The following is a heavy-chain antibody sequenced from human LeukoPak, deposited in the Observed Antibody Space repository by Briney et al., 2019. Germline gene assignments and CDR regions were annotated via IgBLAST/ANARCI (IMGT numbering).Heavy chain of an antibody. J-gene: IGHJ4*02. CDR3: ARDRHSGNYYLDY. V-gene: IGHV1-2*04. Sequence: GASVKVSCKASGYTFTGYYIHWVRQAPGQGLEWMGWINPNNGGTSYVQKFQGWVTMTRDTSISTAYMELSRLRSNDTAVYYCARDRHSGNYYLDYWGQGTLVTVSS. CDR2: INPNNGGT. CDR1: GYTFTGYY. D-gene: IGHD1-26*01.